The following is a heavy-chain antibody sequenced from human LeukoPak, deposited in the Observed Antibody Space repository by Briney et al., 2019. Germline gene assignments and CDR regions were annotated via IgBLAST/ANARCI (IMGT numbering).Heavy chain of an antibody. D-gene: IGHD3-3*01. CDR3: ARLGYGMDV. CDR1: GFALSSHW. J-gene: IGHJ6*02. CDR2: VNRDGSET. Sequence: PGGSLRLSCAASGFALSSHWMTWVRQVPGRGPEWVANVNRDGSETYYLDSVKGRFTISKDNAKNSLYLQMNSLRAEDTALYHCARLGYGMDVWGQGTTVTVSS. V-gene: IGHV3-7*03.